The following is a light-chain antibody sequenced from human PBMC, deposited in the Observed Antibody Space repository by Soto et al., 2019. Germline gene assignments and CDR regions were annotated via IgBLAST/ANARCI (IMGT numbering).Light chain of an antibody. CDR1: QGISSA. J-gene: IGKJ3*01. V-gene: IGKV1D-13*01. CDR3: PQLDDSPSP. Sequence: IQLTHSQSSLSASVGDSVTITCRASQGISSALAWYQQTPGRPPKLLIYDASTLESGVPSRFSGSRSGTDFTLTVSSLQPEDFATYYCPQLDDSPSPFGPGTKVDIK. CDR2: DAS.